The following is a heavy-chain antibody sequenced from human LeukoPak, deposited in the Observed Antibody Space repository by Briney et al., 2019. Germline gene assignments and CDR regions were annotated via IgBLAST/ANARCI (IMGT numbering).Heavy chain of an antibody. Sequence: SETLSLTCTVSGGSISSGGYYWSWIRQPPGKGLEWIGYIYHSGSTYYNPSLKSRVTISVGRSKNQFSLKLSSVTAADTAVYYCARRGGRIAAAGTELDYWGQGTLVTVSS. CDR1: GGSISSGGYY. V-gene: IGHV4-30-2*01. J-gene: IGHJ4*02. D-gene: IGHD6-13*01. CDR3: ARRGGRIAAAGTELDY. CDR2: IYHSGST.